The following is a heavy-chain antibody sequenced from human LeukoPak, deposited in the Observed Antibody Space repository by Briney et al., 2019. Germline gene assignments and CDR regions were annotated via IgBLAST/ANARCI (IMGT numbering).Heavy chain of an antibody. D-gene: IGHD5-24*01. CDR2: IIPIFATA. J-gene: IGHJ4*02. V-gene: IGHV1-69*05. Sequence: SVKVSCKASGGTFSSYAISWVRQAPGQGLEWMGGIIPIFATAKYAQKFQGRVTITTDESTSTAYMELRSLRSDDTAVYYCARGSPPLHAFDYWGQGTLVTVSS. CDR1: GGTFSSYA. CDR3: ARGSPPLHAFDY.